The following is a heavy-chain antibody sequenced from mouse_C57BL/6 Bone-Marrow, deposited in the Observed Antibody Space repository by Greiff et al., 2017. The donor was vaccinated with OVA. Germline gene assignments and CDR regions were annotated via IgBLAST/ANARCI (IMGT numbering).Heavy chain of an antibody. V-gene: IGHV1-85*01. CDR1: GYTFTSYD. Sequence: VMLVESGPELVKPGASVKLSCKASGYTFTSYDINWVKQRPGQGLEWIGWIYPRDGSTKYNEKFKGKATLTVDTSSSTAYMELHSLTSEDSAVYFCARWVTTVVATNYFDYWGQGTTLTVSS. D-gene: IGHD1-1*01. CDR3: ARWVTTVVATNYFDY. CDR2: IYPRDGST. J-gene: IGHJ2*01.